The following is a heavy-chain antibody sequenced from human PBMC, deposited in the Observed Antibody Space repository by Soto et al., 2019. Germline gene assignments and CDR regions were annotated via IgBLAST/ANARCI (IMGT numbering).Heavy chain of an antibody. J-gene: IGHJ3*02. CDR2: ISGSGGRT. V-gene: IGHV3-23*01. Sequence: GGSLRLSCVASGFPFSSYAMSWVRQTPGKGLEWVSGISGSGGRTYYVDSVKGRFTISRDNSNNTLSLQMHILRVEDTAVYFCAKGGYYSLFDIWGQGTVVTVSS. CDR3: AKGGYYSLFDI. D-gene: IGHD3-16*01. CDR1: GFPFSSYA.